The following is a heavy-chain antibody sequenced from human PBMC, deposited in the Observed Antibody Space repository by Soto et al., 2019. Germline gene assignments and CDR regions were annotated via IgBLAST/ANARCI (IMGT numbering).Heavy chain of an antibody. Sequence: GGSLRLSCAASGFTFSGYAISWVRQAPGKGLEWVSGISGSGGSTYYADSVKGRFTISRDNSKDTLFLQMNSLRAEDTAVYYCAKRYSCTTTSCQGFDYWGQGTLFTVSS. J-gene: IGHJ4*02. D-gene: IGHD2-2*01. CDR3: AKRYSCTTTSCQGFDY. CDR1: GFTFSGYA. CDR2: ISGSGGST. V-gene: IGHV3-23*01.